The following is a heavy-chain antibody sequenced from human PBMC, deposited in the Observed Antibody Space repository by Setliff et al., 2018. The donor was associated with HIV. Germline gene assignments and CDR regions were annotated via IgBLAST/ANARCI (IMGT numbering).Heavy chain of an antibody. CDR1: GYSISSGYY. Sequence: SETLSLTCAVSGYSISSGYYWGWIRQPPGKGLEWIGSIYHSGSTYYNPSLKSRVTISLDTSKNQFSLKLSSVTAADTAVYYCARGGGTSSPIDYHYYIDVWGKGTTVTVSS. CDR3: ARGGGTSSPIDYHYYIDV. V-gene: IGHV4-38-2*01. D-gene: IGHD6-6*01. CDR2: IYHSGST. J-gene: IGHJ6*03.